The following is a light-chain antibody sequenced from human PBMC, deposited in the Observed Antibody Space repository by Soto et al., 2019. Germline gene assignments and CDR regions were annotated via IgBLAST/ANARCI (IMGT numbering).Light chain of an antibody. CDR2: DAS. CDR1: SSVSTY. CDR3: QQRRNWHWT. J-gene: IGKJ1*01. V-gene: IGKV3-11*01. Sequence: VLTQSPATLSLSPGERATLSCRASSSVSTYLAWYRQKPGQAPRLLIYDASNRATGIPARFSGSGSGTDFTLTISSLEPEDFAVYYCQQRRNWHWTFGQGTKVEIK.